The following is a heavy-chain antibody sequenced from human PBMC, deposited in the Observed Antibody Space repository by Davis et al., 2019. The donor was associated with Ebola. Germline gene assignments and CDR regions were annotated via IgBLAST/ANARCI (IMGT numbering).Heavy chain of an antibody. Sequence: HSQTLSLTCAISGDSVSSGGWNWIRQSPSRGLEWLGRTYYSSKWYNDYAVSVKSRITINPDTSKNQFSLQLNSVTPEDTAVYYCARGWLRSSFDCWGQGTLVTVSS. CDR1: GDSVSSGG. D-gene: IGHD5-12*01. V-gene: IGHV6-1*01. J-gene: IGHJ4*02. CDR3: ARGWLRSSFDC. CDR2: TYYSSKWYN.